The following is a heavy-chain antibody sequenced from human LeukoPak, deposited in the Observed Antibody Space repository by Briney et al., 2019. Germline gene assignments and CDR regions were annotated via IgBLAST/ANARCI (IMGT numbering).Heavy chain of an antibody. CDR1: GGSISSYY. Sequence: SETLSLTCTVSGGSISSYYWSWIRQPAGKGLEWIGRIYTSGSTNYNPSLKSRVTMSVDTSKNQFSLKLSSVTAADTAVYYCARVIMVRGVGDDAFDIWGQGTMVTVSS. CDR3: ARVIMVRGVGDDAFDI. J-gene: IGHJ3*02. D-gene: IGHD3-10*01. V-gene: IGHV4-4*07. CDR2: IYTSGST.